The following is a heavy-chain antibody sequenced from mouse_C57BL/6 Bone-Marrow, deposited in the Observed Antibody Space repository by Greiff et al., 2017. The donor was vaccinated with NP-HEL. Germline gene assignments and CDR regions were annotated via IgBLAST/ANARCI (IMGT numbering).Heavy chain of an antibody. Sequence: EVQVVESGGGLVKPGGSLKLSCAASGFTFSDYGMHWVRQAPEKGLEWVAYISSGSSTIYYADTVKGRFTISRDNAKNTLFLQMTSLRSEDTAMYYCARPGYDGGPLCYFDYWGQGTTLTVSS. J-gene: IGHJ2*01. D-gene: IGHD2-2*01. V-gene: IGHV5-17*01. CDR1: GFTFSDYG. CDR3: ARPGYDGGPLCYFDY. CDR2: ISSGSSTI.